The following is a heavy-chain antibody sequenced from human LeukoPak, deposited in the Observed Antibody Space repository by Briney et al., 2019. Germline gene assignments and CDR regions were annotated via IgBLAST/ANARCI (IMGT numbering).Heavy chain of an antibody. CDR2: INHSGST. D-gene: IGHD4-23*01. CDR3: ASGYGGSGINDAFDI. CDR1: GGSFSDYY. V-gene: IGHV4-34*01. Sequence: SETLSLTCAVYGGSFSDYYWSWIRQPPGKGLEWIGEINHSGSTNYNPSLKSRVTISVDTSKNQFSLKLSSVTAADTAVYYCASGYGGSGINDAFDIWGQGTMVTVSS. J-gene: IGHJ3*02.